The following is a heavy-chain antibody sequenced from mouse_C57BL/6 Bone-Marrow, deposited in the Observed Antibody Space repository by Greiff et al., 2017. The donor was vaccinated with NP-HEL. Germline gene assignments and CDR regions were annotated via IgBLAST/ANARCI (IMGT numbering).Heavy chain of an antibody. J-gene: IGHJ1*03. CDR1: GFNIKDDY. D-gene: IGHD2-3*01. V-gene: IGHV14-4*01. Sequence: VQLKESGAELVRPGASVKLSCTASGFNIKDDYMHWVKQRPEQGLEWIGWIDPENGDTEYASKFQGKATITADTSSNTAYLQLSSLTSEDTAVYYCTSPLLGGYFDVWGTGTTVTVSS. CDR3: TSPLLGGYFDV. CDR2: IDPENGDT.